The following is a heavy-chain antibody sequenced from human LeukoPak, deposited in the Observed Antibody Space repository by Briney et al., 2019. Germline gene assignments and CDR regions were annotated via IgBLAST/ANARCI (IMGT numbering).Heavy chain of an antibody. CDR2: IYYSGST. Sequence: PSQTLSLTCTVSGGSINNGGFYWTWIRQHPGQGLEWIGYIYYSGSTYYNPSLKSRVTISIDTSKNQFSLKLSSVTAADTAVYYCARDGTTARFDYWGQGTLVTVSS. J-gene: IGHJ4*02. D-gene: IGHD1-7*01. CDR1: GGSINNGGFY. CDR3: ARDGTTARFDY. V-gene: IGHV4-31*03.